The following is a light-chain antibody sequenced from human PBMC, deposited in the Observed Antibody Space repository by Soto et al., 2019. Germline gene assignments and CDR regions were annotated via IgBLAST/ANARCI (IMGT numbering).Light chain of an antibody. CDR3: SSYAGSSSFV. V-gene: IGLV2-8*01. Sequence: QSVLTQPPSASGSPGQSVTISCTGTSTDVGAYNYVSWFQQYPGKAPKLMIYGVTKRPSGVPARFSGSKSGNTASLTVSGLQAEDEADYYCSSYAGSSSFVFGTGTKVTAL. CDR2: GVT. CDR1: STDVGAYNY. J-gene: IGLJ1*01.